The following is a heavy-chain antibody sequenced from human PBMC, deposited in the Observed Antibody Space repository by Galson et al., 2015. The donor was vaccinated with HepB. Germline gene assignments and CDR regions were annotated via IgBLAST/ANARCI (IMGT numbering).Heavy chain of an antibody. V-gene: IGHV4-39*01. Sequence: SETLSLTCTVSGGSISSSSYYWGWIRQPPGKGLEWIGSIYYSGSTYYNLSLKSRVTISVDTSKNQFSLKLSSVTAADTALYYCARVGTGVYGTNSDWYFDLWGRGTLVTVSS. CDR2: IYYSGST. J-gene: IGHJ2*01. CDR1: GGSISSSSYY. CDR3: ARVGTGVYGTNSDWYFDL. D-gene: IGHD2-8*01.